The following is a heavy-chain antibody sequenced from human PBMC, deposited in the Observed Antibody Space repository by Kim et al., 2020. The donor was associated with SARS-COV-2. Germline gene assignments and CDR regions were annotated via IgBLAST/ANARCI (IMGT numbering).Heavy chain of an antibody. CDR3: AKGRRITMIVGGLDY. V-gene: IGHV3-33*06. CDR2: IWYDGSNK. Sequence: GGSLRLSCAASGFTFSSYAMHWVRQAPGKGLEWVAVIWYDGSNKYYADSVKGRFTISRDNSKNTLYLQMNSLRAEDTAVYYCAKGRRITMIVGGLDYWGQGTLVTVSS. CDR1: GFTFSSYA. J-gene: IGHJ4*02. D-gene: IGHD3-22*01.